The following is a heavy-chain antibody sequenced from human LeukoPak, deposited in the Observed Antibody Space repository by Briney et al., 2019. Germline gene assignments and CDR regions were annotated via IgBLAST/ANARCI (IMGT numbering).Heavy chain of an antibody. Sequence: PSETLSLTCTVSGGSISSYYWSWIRQPPGKGLEWIGYIYYSGSTNYNPSLKSRATISVDTSKNQFSLKLSSVTAADTAVYYCARSRDGYLFDYWGQGTLVTVSS. V-gene: IGHV4-59*01. J-gene: IGHJ4*02. CDR1: GGSISSYY. CDR2: IYYSGST. D-gene: IGHD5-24*01. CDR3: ARSRDGYLFDY.